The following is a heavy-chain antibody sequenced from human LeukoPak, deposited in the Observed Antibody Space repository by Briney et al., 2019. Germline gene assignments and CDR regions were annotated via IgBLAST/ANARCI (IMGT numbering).Heavy chain of an antibody. J-gene: IGHJ4*02. V-gene: IGHV3-30*18. CDR2: ISYDGSNK. D-gene: IGHD3-10*01. CDR1: GFTFSSYG. CDR3: AKDRGYITYYFDY. Sequence: GGSLRLSCAASGFTFSSYGMYWVRQAPGKGLDWVAVISYDGSNKYYADSVKGRFTISRDTSKNTLNLQMNSLRAEDTAVYYCAKDRGYITYYFDYWGQGTLVTVSS.